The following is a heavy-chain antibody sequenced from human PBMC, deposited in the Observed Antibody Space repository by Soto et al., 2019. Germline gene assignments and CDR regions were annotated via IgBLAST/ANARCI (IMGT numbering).Heavy chain of an antibody. Sequence: EVQLVESGGGLIQPGGSLRLSCAASGFTVSSNYMSWVRQAPGKGLEWVSVIYSGGSTYYADSVKGRFTISRDNSKDTLYLQRNSLRAEDTAVYYCARGRYDPFYYYYYGMDAWGQGTTVTVSS. CDR2: IYSGGST. J-gene: IGHJ6*02. D-gene: IGHD1-1*01. CDR1: GFTVSSNY. V-gene: IGHV3-53*01. CDR3: ARGRYDPFYYYYYGMDA.